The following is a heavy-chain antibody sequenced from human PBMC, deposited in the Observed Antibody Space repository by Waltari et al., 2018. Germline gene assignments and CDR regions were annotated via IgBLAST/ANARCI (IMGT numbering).Heavy chain of an antibody. J-gene: IGHJ4*02. D-gene: IGHD3-3*01. CDR3: ARGGYYDFWSGYPLFDY. CDR2: IYYSGST. CDR1: GGSLSSYY. V-gene: IGHV4-59*01. Sequence: QVQLQASGPGLVRPSETLSITCTVSGGSLSSYYWSWIRQPPGKGLEWIGYIYYSGSTNYNPSLKSRVTISVDTSKNQFSLKLSSVTAADTAVYYCARGGYYDFWSGYPLFDYWGQGTLVTVSS.